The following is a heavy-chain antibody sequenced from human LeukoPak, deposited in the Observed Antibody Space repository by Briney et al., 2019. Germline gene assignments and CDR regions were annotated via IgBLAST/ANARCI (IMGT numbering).Heavy chain of an antibody. CDR2: IGIDSGNT. J-gene: IGHJ4*02. Sequence: GGSLRLSCAASGFTFSDYSMNWVRQAPGKGLEWISYIGIDSGNTNYAVSVKGRFTISGDKAKNSLYLQINSLRVEDTAVYYCARDYKYAFDNWGQGTLVTVSS. CDR3: ARDYKYAFDN. D-gene: IGHD5-24*01. V-gene: IGHV3-48*01. CDR1: GFTFSDYS.